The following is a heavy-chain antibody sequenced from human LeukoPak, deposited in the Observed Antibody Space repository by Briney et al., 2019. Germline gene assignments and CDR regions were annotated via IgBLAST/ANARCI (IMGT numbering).Heavy chain of an antibody. Sequence: PGGSLRLSCAASGFTVSSNYMSWVRQAPGKGLEWVSVIYSGGSTYYADSVKGRFTISRDNSKSTLYLQMNSLRAEDTAVYYCARSSITIFGVVIIPYGMDVWGQGTTVTVSS. CDR2: IYSGGST. V-gene: IGHV3-53*01. D-gene: IGHD3-3*01. CDR3: ARSSITIFGVVIIPYGMDV. J-gene: IGHJ6*02. CDR1: GFTVSSNY.